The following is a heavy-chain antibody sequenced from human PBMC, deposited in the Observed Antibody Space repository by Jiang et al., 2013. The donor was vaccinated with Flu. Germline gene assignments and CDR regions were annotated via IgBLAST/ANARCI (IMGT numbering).Heavy chain of an antibody. CDR1: GYSFTSYW. CDR3: ARPSTTRRMVGATVYAFDI. D-gene: IGHD1-26*01. Sequence: GAEVKKPGESLRISCKGSGYSFTSYWISWVRQMPGKGLEWMGRIDPSDSYTNYSPSFQGHVTISADKSISTAYLQWSSLKASDTAMYYCARPSTTRRMVGATVYAFDIWGQGTMVTVSS. J-gene: IGHJ3*02. V-gene: IGHV5-10-1*01. CDR2: IDPSDSYT.